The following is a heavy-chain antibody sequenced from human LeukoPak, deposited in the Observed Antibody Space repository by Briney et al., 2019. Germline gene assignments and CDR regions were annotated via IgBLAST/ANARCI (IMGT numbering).Heavy chain of an antibody. D-gene: IGHD3-3*01. CDR2: ISSSSSYI. CDR3: AKSPEMIYDFWSGYSPPEYFQH. Sequence: KSGGSLRLSCAASGFTFSSYSMNWVRQAPVKGLEWVSSISSSSSYIYYADSVKGRFTISRDNAKNSLYLQMNSLRAEDTAVYYCAKSPEMIYDFWSGYSPPEYFQHWGQGTLVTVSS. J-gene: IGHJ1*01. V-gene: IGHV3-21*01. CDR1: GFTFSSYS.